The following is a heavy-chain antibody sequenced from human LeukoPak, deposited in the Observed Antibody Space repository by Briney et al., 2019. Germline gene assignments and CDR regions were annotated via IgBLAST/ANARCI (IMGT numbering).Heavy chain of an antibody. Sequence: GGSLRLSCAASGFTFISYSMNGVRQAPGKGLGWVSSISSSRDYIYYADSVKGRITTSRDNAKNSLYLQMNRLRAEDTAVYFCAREAQGSGLPGLSRYYYMDVWGKGTTVTVSS. J-gene: IGHJ6*03. CDR1: GFTFISYS. CDR2: ISSSRDYI. V-gene: IGHV3-21*01. D-gene: IGHD3-10*01. CDR3: AREAQGSGLPGLSRYYYMDV.